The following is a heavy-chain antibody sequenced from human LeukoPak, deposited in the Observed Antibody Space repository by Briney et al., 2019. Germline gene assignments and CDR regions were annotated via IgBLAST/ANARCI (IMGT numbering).Heavy chain of an antibody. CDR1: GFTFSSYS. Sequence: GGSLRLSCAASGFTFSSYSMNWVRQAPGKGLEWVAFIRYDGSNKYYADSVKGRFTISRDNSKNTLYLQMNSLRAEDTAVYYCAKDQGNGIVGAMGFDYWGQGTLVTVSS. D-gene: IGHD1-26*01. CDR3: AKDQGNGIVGAMGFDY. J-gene: IGHJ4*02. V-gene: IGHV3-30*02. CDR2: IRYDGSNK.